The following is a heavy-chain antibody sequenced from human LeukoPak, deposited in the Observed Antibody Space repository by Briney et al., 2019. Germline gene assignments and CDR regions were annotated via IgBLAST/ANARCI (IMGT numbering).Heavy chain of an antibody. CDR1: GGSISSYY. V-gene: IGHV4-4*07. CDR3: ARDSTGLSSSWYYLFDY. CDR2: IYTICIA. D-gene: IGHD6-13*01. Sequence: ASETLSLTCTVSGGSISSYYWSWIRQPAGKGLEWIGRIYTICIANYTPSSNSRVNMSVDTSKNQFSLKLSSVTAADTAVYYCARDSTGLSSSWYYLFDYWGQGTLVTVSS. J-gene: IGHJ4*02.